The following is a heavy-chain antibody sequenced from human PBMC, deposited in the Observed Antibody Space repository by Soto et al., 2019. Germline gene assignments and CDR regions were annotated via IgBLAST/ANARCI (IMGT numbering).Heavy chain of an antibody. CDR1: GGSITKYY. J-gene: IGHJ6*02. CDR2: IQYSGYS. V-gene: IGHV4-59*08. CDR3: ARHGFGSLHGLGDV. D-gene: IGHD3-10*01. Sequence: QVQLQESGPGLVKPSETLSLTCTVSGGSITKYYCSWFRQPPGKGLEWIGYIQYSGYSAYNLSLKSPVAMTMDTSNTQCSLMLASATATDTAVYYCARHGFGSLHGLGDVCGQATTVIVSS.